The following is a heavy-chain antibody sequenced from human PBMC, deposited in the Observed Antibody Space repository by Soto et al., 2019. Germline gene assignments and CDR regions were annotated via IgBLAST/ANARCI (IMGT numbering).Heavy chain of an antibody. CDR2: INAGNSNT. J-gene: IGHJ5*02. CDR3: ARGPLRNWFDP. Sequence: RASVKVSCKASGYTFTNYAMHWVRQAPGQRLEWMGWINAGNSNTKYSQRFQGRVTITKNTSASTAYMELSSLRSEDTAVYYCARGPLRNWFDPWGQGTLVTVSS. V-gene: IGHV1-3*01. CDR1: GYTFTNYA.